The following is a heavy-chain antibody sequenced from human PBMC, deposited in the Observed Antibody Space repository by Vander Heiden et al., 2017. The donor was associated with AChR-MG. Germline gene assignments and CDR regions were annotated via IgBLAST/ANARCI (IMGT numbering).Heavy chain of an antibody. CDR2: ISSSSSYT. D-gene: IGHD6-6*01. CDR1: GFTFGDYY. CDR3: ARVRGYSSSSLLPHNWFDP. J-gene: IGHJ5*02. Sequence: QVQLVESGGGLVKPGGSLRLSCAASGFTFGDYYMSWIRQAPGKGLEWVSYISSSSSYTNYADSVKGRFTISRDNAKNSLYLQMNSLRAEDTAVYYCARVRGYSSSSLLPHNWFDPWGQGTLVTVSS. V-gene: IGHV3-11*06.